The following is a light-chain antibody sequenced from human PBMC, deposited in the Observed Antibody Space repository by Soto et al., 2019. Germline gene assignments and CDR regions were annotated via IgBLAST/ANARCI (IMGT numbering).Light chain of an antibody. CDR1: QAVNTR. CDR2: LTS. CDR3: QQYYSYPQT. V-gene: IGKV3D-15*01. Sequence: SRATLSLITGDRVTLSHRASQAVNTRLAWYQHKPGQAPRLLIYLTSNRAAGIPARFSGSGSGTQFTLTISSLQSEDFAIYYCQQYYSYPQTFAQGSKL. J-gene: IGKJ1*01.